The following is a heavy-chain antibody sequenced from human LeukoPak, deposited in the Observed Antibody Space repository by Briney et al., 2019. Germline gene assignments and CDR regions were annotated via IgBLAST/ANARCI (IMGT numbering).Heavy chain of an antibody. J-gene: IGHJ5*02. CDR3: AREKFTMVRRVITYNSFDP. CDR1: GGTFSSYA. CDR2: IIPIFGTA. Sequence: SVRVSCKVSGGTFSSYAISWVRQAPGQGLEWMVGIIPIFGTANYAQKFQGRDTITADESTSTAYMELSSLRSEDTAVYYCAREKFTMVRRVITYNSFDPWGQGTLVTVSS. D-gene: IGHD3-10*01. V-gene: IGHV1-69*13.